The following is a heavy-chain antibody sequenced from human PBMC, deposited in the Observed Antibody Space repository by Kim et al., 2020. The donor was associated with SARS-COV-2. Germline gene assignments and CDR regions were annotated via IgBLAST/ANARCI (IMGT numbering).Heavy chain of an antibody. CDR3: ARERGGMDV. CDR1: GGPISSYY. D-gene: IGHD3-10*01. Sequence: SETLSLTCTVSGGPISSYYWSWIRQPPGKGLEWIGYIYYSGSTNYNPSLKSRVTISVDTSKNQFSLKLSSVTAADTAVYYCARERGGMDVWGQGTTVTVS. CDR2: IYYSGST. V-gene: IGHV4-59*01. J-gene: IGHJ6*02.